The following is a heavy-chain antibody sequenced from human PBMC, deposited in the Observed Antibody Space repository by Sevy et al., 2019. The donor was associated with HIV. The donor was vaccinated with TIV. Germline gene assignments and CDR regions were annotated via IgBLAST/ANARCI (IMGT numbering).Heavy chain of an antibody. CDR1: GFDVNTGF. J-gene: IGHJ4*02. CDR2: IYKSGNT. CDR3: VRSLGGPLNQ. Sequence: GGSLRLSCAVSGFDVNTGFMSWVRQAPGKGLEWVSVIYKSGNTYYVDSVMGCFTMSRDSGRNSLYLQMTHLRVEDTAMYYCVRSLGGPLNQWGQGTRVTVSS. D-gene: IGHD3-16*01. V-gene: IGHV3-53*01.